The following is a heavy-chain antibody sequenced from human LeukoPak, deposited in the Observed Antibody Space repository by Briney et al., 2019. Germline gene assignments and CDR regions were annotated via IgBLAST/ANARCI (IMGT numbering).Heavy chain of an antibody. CDR3: AKVLGYYDSSGYYQEGGFDY. V-gene: IGHV3-43*02. D-gene: IGHD3-22*01. CDR2: ISGDGGST. Sequence: PGGSLRLSCAAPGFTFDDYAMHWVRQAPGKGLEWVSLISGDGGSTYYADSVKGRFTISRDNSKNSLYLQMNSLRTEDTALYYCAKVLGYYDSSGYYQEGGFDYWGQGTLVTVSS. CDR1: GFTFDDYA. J-gene: IGHJ4*02.